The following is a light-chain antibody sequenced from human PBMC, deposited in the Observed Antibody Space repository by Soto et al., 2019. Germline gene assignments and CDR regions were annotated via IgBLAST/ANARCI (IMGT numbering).Light chain of an antibody. CDR1: QSVSSN. V-gene: IGKV3-15*01. Sequence: EIVMTQSPATLSVSPGERATLSCRASQSVSSNLAWYQQKPGQAPRLLIYGASTRATGIPARFSGSGSGTEFTLTTISRQSEDFAVYYCQQYNNWPPWTFGQGTKVEIK. CDR3: QQYNNWPPWT. J-gene: IGKJ1*01. CDR2: GAS.